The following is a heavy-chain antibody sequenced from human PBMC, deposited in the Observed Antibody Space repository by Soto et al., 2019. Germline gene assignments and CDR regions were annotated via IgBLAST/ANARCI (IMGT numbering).Heavy chain of an antibody. CDR3: ARGADDFSSGDYYEY. J-gene: IGHJ4*02. D-gene: IGHD3-3*01. V-gene: IGHV1-18*04. CDR1: GYTFSRHG. Sequence: QVQLVQSGAEVKKPGASVTVSCKASGYTFSRHGISWVRQAPGQGLAWMAWSGNTNYAQKFQGRLTLTTNPSTRTAYMELRSLRADDTAVYYCARGADDFSSGDYYEYWGQGTLVTVSS. CDR2: SGNT.